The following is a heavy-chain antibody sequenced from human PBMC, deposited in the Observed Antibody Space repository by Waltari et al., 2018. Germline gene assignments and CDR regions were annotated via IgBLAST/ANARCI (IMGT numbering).Heavy chain of an antibody. J-gene: IGHJ6*03. Sequence: GGSISSYYWSWIRQPPGKGLEWIGYIYYSGSTNYNPSLKSRVTISVDTSKNQFSLKLSSVTAADTAVYYCARVPGRGYMDVWGKGTTVTVSS. CDR1: GGSISSYY. CDR2: IYYSGST. CDR3: ARVPGRGYMDV. V-gene: IGHV4-59*01. D-gene: IGHD1-26*01.